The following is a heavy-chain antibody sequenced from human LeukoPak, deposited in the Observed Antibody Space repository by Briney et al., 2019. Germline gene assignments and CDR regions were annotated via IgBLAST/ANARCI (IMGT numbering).Heavy chain of an antibody. J-gene: IGHJ5*02. CDR1: GFTFSSHT. Sequence: GGSLRLSCAASGFTFSSHTMIWVRQAPGKGLEWVSFITSSSNCIYYADSVKGRFTVSRDNAKNSLYLQMNSLRAEDTAVYYCARDFGSYYSDSSGYDSWGQGTLVTVSS. V-gene: IGHV3-21*01. CDR3: ARDFGSYYSDSSGYDS. CDR2: ITSSSNCI. D-gene: IGHD3-22*01.